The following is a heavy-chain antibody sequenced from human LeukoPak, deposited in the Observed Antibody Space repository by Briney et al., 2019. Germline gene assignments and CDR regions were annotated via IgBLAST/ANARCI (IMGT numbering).Heavy chain of an antibody. D-gene: IGHD6-13*01. V-gene: IGHV3-11*05. J-gene: IGHJ4*02. CDR1: GFTFSDYY. CDR3: ARVDGSSWYYFDS. CDR2: ISSIATYT. Sequence: GGSLRLSCAVSGFTFSDYYMIWIRQAPGKGLEWVSYISSIATYTNSADSVKGRFTISRDNTKNSLYLQMNSLRDEDTAVYYCARVDGSSWYYFDSWGQGTLVTVSS.